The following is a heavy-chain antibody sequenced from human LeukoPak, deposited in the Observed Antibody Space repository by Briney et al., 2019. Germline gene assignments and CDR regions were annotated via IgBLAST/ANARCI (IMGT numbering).Heavy chain of an antibody. CDR2: IWSDSTNK. J-gene: IGHJ4*02. CDR3: ARDRLTTVTTFHFDY. CDR1: GFTFSTYA. Sequence: PGRSLRLSCAASGFTFSTYAMHWVRQAPGKGLEWVADIWSDSTNKYYADSVRGRFTISRDNSKNTLYLQMSSLRAEDTAMYYCARDRLTTVTTFHFDYWGQGTLVTVSS. D-gene: IGHD4-17*01. V-gene: IGHV3-33*01.